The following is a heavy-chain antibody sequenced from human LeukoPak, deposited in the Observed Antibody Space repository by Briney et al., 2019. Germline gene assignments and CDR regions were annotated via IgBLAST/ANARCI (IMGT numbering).Heavy chain of an antibody. CDR3: ARQYDSSGYSAFDI. V-gene: IGHV3-30*03. D-gene: IGHD3-22*01. CDR2: ISYDGSNK. CDR1: GFTFSSYG. Sequence: GGSLRLSCAASGFTFSSYGMHWVRQAPGKGLEWVAVISYDGSNKFYADSVKGRFTISKDNSKNTLYLQMNSLRAEDTAVYYCARQYDSSGYSAFDIWGQGTMVTVSS. J-gene: IGHJ3*02.